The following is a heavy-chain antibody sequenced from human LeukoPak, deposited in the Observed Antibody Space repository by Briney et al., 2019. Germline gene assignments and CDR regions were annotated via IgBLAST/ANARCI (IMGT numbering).Heavy chain of an antibody. Sequence: PSETLSLTCAVYGGSFSGYYWSWIRLPPGKGLECIGEINHSGSTNYNPSLKSRATISVDTSKNQFSLKLSSVTAADTAVYYCARDLIGYCSTTSCFGAAFDIWGQGTVVTVSS. J-gene: IGHJ3*02. CDR2: INHSGST. CDR1: GGSFSGYY. CDR3: ARDLIGYCSTTSCFGAAFDI. V-gene: IGHV4-34*01. D-gene: IGHD2-2*03.